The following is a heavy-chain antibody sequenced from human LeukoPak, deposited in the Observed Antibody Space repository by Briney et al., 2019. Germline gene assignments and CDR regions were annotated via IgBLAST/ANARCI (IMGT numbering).Heavy chain of an antibody. Sequence: GGSLRLSCAASGFTFSDHYMDWVRQSPGKGLEWVGRVKNKANSYTTEYAASVKGRFTISRDDSKNSLYLQMNSLKTEDTAVYYCTRVQLGATTRYFDYWGQGTLVTVSS. J-gene: IGHJ4*02. D-gene: IGHD1-26*01. CDR3: TRVQLGATTRYFDY. CDR1: GFTFSDHY. V-gene: IGHV3-72*01. CDR2: VKNKANSYTT.